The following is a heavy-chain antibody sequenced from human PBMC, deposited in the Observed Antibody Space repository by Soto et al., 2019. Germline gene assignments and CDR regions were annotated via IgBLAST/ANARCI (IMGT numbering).Heavy chain of an antibody. J-gene: IGHJ5*02. V-gene: IGHV6-1*01. CDR2: TYYRSKCYN. Sequence: SQTLSLTCALCLDSCSSNSAACNWIRQSPSRGLEWLGRTYYRSKCYNDYAVSVKSRITINPDTSKDQFSVQLNSATPEDTDVYYCARDQSNWFDPCGQGTLVTVSS. CDR1: LDSCSSNSAA. D-gene: IGHD4-4*01. CDR3: ARDQSNWFDP.